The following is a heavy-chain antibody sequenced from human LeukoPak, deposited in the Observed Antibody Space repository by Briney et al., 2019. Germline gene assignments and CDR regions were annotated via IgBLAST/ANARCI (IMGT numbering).Heavy chain of an antibody. Sequence: GGSLRLSCAASGFTFSSYGMHWVRQAPGKGLEWVAVIWYDGSNKYYADSVKGRFTISRDNSKNTLYLQMNSLRAEDTAVYYCARDLGSKRSDTANHFDYWGQGTLVTVSS. CDR3: ARDLGSKRSDTANHFDY. D-gene: IGHD3-10*01. CDR2: IWYDGSNK. J-gene: IGHJ4*02. CDR1: GFTFSSYG. V-gene: IGHV3-33*01.